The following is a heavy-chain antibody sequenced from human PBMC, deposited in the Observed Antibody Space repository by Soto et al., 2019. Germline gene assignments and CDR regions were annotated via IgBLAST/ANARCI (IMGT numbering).Heavy chain of an antibody. CDR1: GGTFSPYT. D-gene: IGHD3-10*01. J-gene: IGHJ4*02. CDR3: TRDWEITVSTWSFGGF. Sequence: QVQLVQSGAEVKKPGSSVKVSCKASGGTFSPYTINWVRQAPGQGLEWMGRIIPFNGVTNYAQKFQARVTITADKSTSTAYMELRGLIFEDSAMYYCTRDWEITVSTWSFGGFWGRGTLVTVSS. V-gene: IGHV1-69*08. CDR2: IIPFNGVT.